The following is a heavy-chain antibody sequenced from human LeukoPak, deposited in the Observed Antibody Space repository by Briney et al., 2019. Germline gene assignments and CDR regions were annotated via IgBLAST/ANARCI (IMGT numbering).Heavy chain of an antibody. D-gene: IGHD3-10*01. V-gene: IGHV3-23*01. CDR1: GFTFSSYA. J-gene: IGHJ4*02. Sequence: PGGSLRLSCAASGFTFSSYAMSWVRQAPGKGLEWVSGISGSDGSTYYADSVKGRFTISRDNSKNTLYLQMNTLRAEDTAVYYCAKRDGSGGGDYWGQGTLVTVSS. CDR3: AKRDGSGGGDY. CDR2: ISGSDGST.